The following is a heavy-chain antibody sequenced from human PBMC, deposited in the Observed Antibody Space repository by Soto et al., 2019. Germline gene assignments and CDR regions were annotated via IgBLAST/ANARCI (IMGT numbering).Heavy chain of an antibody. CDR3: ARAISDSWSGPLRRFDP. V-gene: IGHV4-30-4*01. J-gene: IGHJ5*02. D-gene: IGHD3-3*01. CDR1: GGSISSGTYY. Sequence: QVQLQESGPGLVKPSQTLSLTCTVSGGSISSGTYYWSWILQPAAKALEWIGYIYYSGRTYYNPSLKSRVSISVDTSKNQFALKLSSVTAADTAVYYCARAISDSWSGPLRRFDPWGQGTLVTVSS. CDR2: IYYSGRT.